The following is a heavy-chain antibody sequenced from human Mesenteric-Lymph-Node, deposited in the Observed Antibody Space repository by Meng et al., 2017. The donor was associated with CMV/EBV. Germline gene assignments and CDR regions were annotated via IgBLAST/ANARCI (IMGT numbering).Heavy chain of an antibody. CDR2: ISWNSGSI. V-gene: IGHV3-9*01. CDR3: ARQSIVGGTTLDY. CDR1: GFTFDDYA. Sequence: SLKISCAASGFTFDDYAMHWVRQAPGKGLEWVSGISWNSGSIGYADSVKGRFTISRDNAKNSLYLQMNSLRAEDTAVYYCARQSIVGGTTLDYWGQGTLVTVSS. J-gene: IGHJ4*02. D-gene: IGHD1-26*01.